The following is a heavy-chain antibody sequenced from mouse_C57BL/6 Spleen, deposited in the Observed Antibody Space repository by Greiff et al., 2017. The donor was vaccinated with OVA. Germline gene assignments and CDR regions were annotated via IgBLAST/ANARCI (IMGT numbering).Heavy chain of an antibody. D-gene: IGHD2-3*01. J-gene: IGHJ3*01. Sequence: QVQLQQSGAELVRPGTSVKVSCKASGYAFTNYLIEWVKQRPGQGLEWIGVINPGSGGTNYNEKFKGKATLTADKSSSTAYMQLSSLTSEDSAVYFCARDGYYAAYWGQGTLVTVSA. V-gene: IGHV1-54*01. CDR1: GYAFTNYL. CDR2: INPGSGGT. CDR3: ARDGYYAAY.